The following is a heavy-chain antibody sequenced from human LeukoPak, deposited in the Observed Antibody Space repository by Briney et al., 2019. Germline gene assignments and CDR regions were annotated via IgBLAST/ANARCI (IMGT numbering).Heavy chain of an antibody. CDR1: GYTFTGYC. V-gene: IGHV1-2*02. D-gene: IGHD5-18*01. J-gene: IGHJ5*02. CDR2: INPNSGDV. CDR3: ARGPFRNVDIAMVASRFDP. Sequence: ASVKVSCKASGYTFTGYCLHWVRQAPGQGLGWMGWINPNSGDVNYAQKFQDRVTMTRDTSITTAYMELSRLRSDDTAVYYCARGPFRNVDIAMVASRFDPWGQGTLVTVSS.